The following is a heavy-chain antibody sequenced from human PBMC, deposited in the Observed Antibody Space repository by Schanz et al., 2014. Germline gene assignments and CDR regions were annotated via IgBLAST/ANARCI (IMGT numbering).Heavy chain of an antibody. CDR2: IYSSGST. D-gene: IGHD3-10*01. V-gene: IGHV3-53*04. Sequence: DVQLVDPGGGLVQPGGSLRLSCAASGFTVSNSYIHWVRQAPGKGLEWVSTIYSSGSTYYADSVRGRFTISRDNSMNTVYLQMNSLRSDDAAVYYCARAQGVIRLYYGVDVWGQGTTVTVSS. CDR3: ARAQGVIRLYYGVDV. CDR1: GFTVSNSY. J-gene: IGHJ6*02.